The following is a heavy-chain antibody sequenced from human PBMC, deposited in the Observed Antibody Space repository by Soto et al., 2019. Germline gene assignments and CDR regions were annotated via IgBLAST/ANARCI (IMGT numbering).Heavy chain of an antibody. Sequence: EVQLLESGGGLVQPGGSLRLSCAASSSYAMSWVRQAPGKGLEWVSGISGSGGSTYYADSVKGRFTISRDNSKNTLYLQMTSLRAEDTAVYYCANSGWYNPDGYFQHWGQGTLVTVSS. CDR2: ISGSGGST. V-gene: IGHV3-23*01. J-gene: IGHJ1*01. D-gene: IGHD6-19*01. CDR3: ANSGWYNPDGYFQH. CDR1: SSYA.